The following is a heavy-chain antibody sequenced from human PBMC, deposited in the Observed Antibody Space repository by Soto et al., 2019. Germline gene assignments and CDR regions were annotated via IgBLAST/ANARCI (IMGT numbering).Heavy chain of an antibody. Sequence: QVQLVESGGGVVQPGRSLRLSCAASGFTFSSYAMHWVRQAPGKGLEWVAVISYGGSNKYYADSVKGRFTISRDNSKNTLYLQMNSLRAEDTAVYCCARSIVVVRDAFDIWGQGTMVTVSS. J-gene: IGHJ3*02. CDR3: ARSIVVVRDAFDI. CDR2: ISYGGSNK. V-gene: IGHV3-30-3*01. D-gene: IGHD3-22*01. CDR1: GFTFSSYA.